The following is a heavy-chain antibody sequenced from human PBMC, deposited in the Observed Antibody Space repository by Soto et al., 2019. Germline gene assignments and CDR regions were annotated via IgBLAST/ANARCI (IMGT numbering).Heavy chain of an antibody. J-gene: IGHJ4*02. V-gene: IGHV4-39*01. D-gene: IGHD3-22*01. CDR3: AGLYPYESTGYLLDY. CDR2: IYHLGNT. Sequence: SETLSLTCTVSGGSISSRSSYWGWIRQPPGKGLEWVGSIYHLGNTYYNPSLGSRVTISVDKSKNQFSLKLTSVTTADTAVFYCAGLYPYESTGYLLDYWGQGILVTVSS. CDR1: GGSISSRSSY.